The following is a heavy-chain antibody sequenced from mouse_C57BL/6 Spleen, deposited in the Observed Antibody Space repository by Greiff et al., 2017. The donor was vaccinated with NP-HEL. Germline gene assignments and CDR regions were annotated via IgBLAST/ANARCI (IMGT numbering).Heavy chain of an antibody. D-gene: IGHD2-4*01. CDR2: IWSGGST. CDR3: ARNSLYYDYDYWYFDV. J-gene: IGHJ1*03. Sequence: VKLQESGPGLVQPSQSLSITCTVSGFSLTSYGVHWVRQSPGKGLEWLGVIWSGGSTDYNAAFISRLSISKDNSKSQVFFKMNSLQADDTAIYYCARNSLYYDYDYWYFDVWGTGTTVTVSS. CDR1: GFSLTSYG. V-gene: IGHV2-2*01.